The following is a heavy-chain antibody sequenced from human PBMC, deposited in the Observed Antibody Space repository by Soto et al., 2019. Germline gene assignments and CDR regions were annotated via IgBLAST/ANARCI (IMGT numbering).Heavy chain of an antibody. CDR1: GYTFTSYY. D-gene: IGHD6-13*01. Sequence: ASVKVSCKASGYTFTSYYMHWVRQAPGQGLEWMGIINPSGGSTSYAQKFQGRVTMTRDTSTSTVYMELSSLRSEDTAVYYCARVVMYRSSWYTYFDYWGQGTLVPFCS. V-gene: IGHV1-46*01. CDR3: ARVVMYRSSWYTYFDY. J-gene: IGHJ4*02. CDR2: INPSGGST.